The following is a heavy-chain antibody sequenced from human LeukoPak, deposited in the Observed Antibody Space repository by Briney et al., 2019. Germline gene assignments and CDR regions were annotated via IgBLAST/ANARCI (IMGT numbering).Heavy chain of an antibody. V-gene: IGHV4-4*07. CDR1: GGSISSYY. D-gene: IGHD6-19*01. CDR2: IYTSGST. J-gene: IGHJ6*03. Sequence: SETLSLTCTVSGGSISSYYWSWIRQPAGKGLEWIGRIYTSGSTNYNPSLKSRVTMSVDTSKNQFSLKLSSVTAADTAVYYCARQGLYSSGWYRPGYYYYYMDVWGKGTTVTVSS. CDR3: ARQGLYSSGWYRPGYYYYYMDV.